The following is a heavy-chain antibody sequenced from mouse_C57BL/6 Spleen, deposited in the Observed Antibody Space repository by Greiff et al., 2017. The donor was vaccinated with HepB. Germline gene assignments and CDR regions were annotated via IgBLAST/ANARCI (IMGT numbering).Heavy chain of an antibody. CDR2: IDPSDSYT. CDR3: ARRDSSGYGY. CDR1: GYTFTSYW. D-gene: IGHD3-2*02. J-gene: IGHJ2*01. V-gene: IGHV1-50*01. Sequence: VQLQQPGAELVKPGASVKLSCKASGYTFTSYWMQWVKQRPGQGLEWIGEIDPSDSYTNYNQKFKGKATLTVDTSSSTAYMQLSSLTSEDSAVYYCARRDSSGYGYWGQGTTLTVSS.